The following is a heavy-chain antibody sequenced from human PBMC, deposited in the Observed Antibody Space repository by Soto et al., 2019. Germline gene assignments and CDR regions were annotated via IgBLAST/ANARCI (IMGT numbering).Heavy chain of an antibody. CDR3: AKDHILLWFGEGNYYGMDV. CDR1: GFTFSSYG. Sequence: PGGSLRLSCAASGFTFSSYGMHWVRQAPGKGLEWVAVIWYDGSNKYYADSVKGRFTISRDNSKNTLYLQMNSLRAEDTAVYYCAKDHILLWFGEGNYYGMDVWGQGTTVTVSS. D-gene: IGHD3-10*01. V-gene: IGHV3-33*06. J-gene: IGHJ6*02. CDR2: IWYDGSNK.